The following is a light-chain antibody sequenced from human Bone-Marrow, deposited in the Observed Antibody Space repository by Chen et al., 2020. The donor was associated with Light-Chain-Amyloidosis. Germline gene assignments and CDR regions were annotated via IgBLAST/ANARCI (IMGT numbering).Light chain of an antibody. CDR2: RDT. V-gene: IGLV3-25*03. CDR3: QSADSSGTYEVI. Sequence: SHELTHPPSVSVSPGPTARITCSGDDLPTKYAYWYQQKPGQAPVLVIHRDTERPSGISERFSGSSSGTTATLTISGVQAEDEADYHCQSADSSGTYEVIFGGGTKLTVL. CDR1: DLPTKY. J-gene: IGLJ2*01.